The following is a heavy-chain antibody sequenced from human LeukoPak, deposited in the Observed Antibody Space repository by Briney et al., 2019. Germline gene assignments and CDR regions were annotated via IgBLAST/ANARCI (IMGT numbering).Heavy chain of an antibody. V-gene: IGHV4-30-4*01. CDR1: GGSISSGDYY. D-gene: IGHD3-9*01. Sequence: SQTLSLACTVSGGSISSGDYYWSWIHQPPGKGLEWIGYIYYSGSTYYNPSLKSRVTISVDTSKNQFSLKLSSVTAADTAVYYCAREIPILTGYPDYWGQGTLVTVSS. CDR2: IYYSGST. J-gene: IGHJ4*02. CDR3: AREIPILTGYPDY.